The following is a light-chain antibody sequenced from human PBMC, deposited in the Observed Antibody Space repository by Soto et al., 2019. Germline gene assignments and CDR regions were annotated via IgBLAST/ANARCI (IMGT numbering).Light chain of an antibody. J-gene: IGLJ3*02. V-gene: IGLV2-14*01. Sequence: QSVLTQPASVSGSPGQTITISCTGTSSDVGGYNYLSWYQQHPGKAPKVMIYEVSYRPSGVSNRFSGSKSGNTASLTISGLQAEDEADYFCSSYTTSGTPVFGGGTKLTVL. CDR2: EVS. CDR1: SSDVGGYNY. CDR3: SSYTTSGTPV.